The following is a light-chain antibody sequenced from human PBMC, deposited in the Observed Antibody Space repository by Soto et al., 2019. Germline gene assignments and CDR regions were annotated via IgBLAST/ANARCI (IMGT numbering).Light chain of an antibody. J-gene: IGLJ1*01. CDR2: DNN. V-gene: IGLV1-51*01. Sequence: QSVLTQPPSLSAAPGQKVTISCSGSSSNIGNNYVSWYQQLPGTAPKLLIYDNNQRPSGIPDRVSGSKSGTSAALGITGLQTGDEADYYCGAWDSSMSVYVFGTGIKVTVL. CDR1: SSNIGNNY. CDR3: GAWDSSMSVYV.